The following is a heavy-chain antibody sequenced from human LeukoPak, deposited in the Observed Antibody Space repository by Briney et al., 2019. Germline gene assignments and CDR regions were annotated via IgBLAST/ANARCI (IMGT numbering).Heavy chain of an antibody. CDR3: ARHKSFDYLSPTDS. V-gene: IGHV4-39*01. J-gene: IGHJ4*02. D-gene: IGHD3-9*01. Sequence: SETLSLACPVSGGSVSSSRYYWGWIRQPPGKGLEWFGSIYYTGSTYYKTPLKSRVTISVDASKTQISLKLSSVTAADTAVYFCARHKSFDYLSPTDSWGQGTLVTASS. CDR1: GGSVSSSRYY. CDR2: IYYTGST.